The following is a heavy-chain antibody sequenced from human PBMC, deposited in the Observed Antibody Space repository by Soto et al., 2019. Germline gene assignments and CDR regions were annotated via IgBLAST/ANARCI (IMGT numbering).Heavy chain of an antibody. D-gene: IGHD3-22*01. Sequence: SETLSLTCAVSGGSISSGGYSRSWIRQPPGKGLEWIGYIYHSGSTYYNPSLKSRVTISVDRSKNQFSLKLSSVTAADTAVYYCARGDYYDSSGYHHLWWFDPWGQGTLVTVSS. CDR1: GGSISSGGYS. J-gene: IGHJ5*02. V-gene: IGHV4-30-2*01. CDR2: IYHSGST. CDR3: ARGDYYDSSGYHHLWWFDP.